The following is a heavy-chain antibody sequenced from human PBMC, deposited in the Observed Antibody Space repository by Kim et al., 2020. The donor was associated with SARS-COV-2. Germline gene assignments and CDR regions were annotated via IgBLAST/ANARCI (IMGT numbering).Heavy chain of an antibody. V-gene: IGHV1-18*01. CDR2: ISAYNGNT. Sequence: ASVKVSCKASGYTFTSYGISWVRQAPGQGLEWMGWISAYNGNTNYAQKLQGRVTMTTDTSTSTAYMELRSLRSDDTAVYYCARLSNKATWYRPLWFGESATYYYGMDVWGQGTTVTVSS. CDR3: ARLSNKATWYRPLWFGESATYYYGMDV. J-gene: IGHJ6*02. CDR1: GYTFTSYG. D-gene: IGHD3-10*01.